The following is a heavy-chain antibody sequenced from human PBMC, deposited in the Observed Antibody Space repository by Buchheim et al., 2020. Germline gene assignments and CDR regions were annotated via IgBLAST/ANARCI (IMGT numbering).Heavy chain of an antibody. J-gene: IGHJ6*02. CDR1: EYTFTNYG. V-gene: IGHV1-3*01. CDR2: INAGNGNT. D-gene: IGHD6-13*01. Sequence: QVQLVQSGAEVKKPGASVKVSCTASEYTFTNYGVHWVRQAPGQRLEWMGWINAGNGNTKYSQNFQGRVTLTRGTSAYTAYMELSSLRSEDTAVYFCARGGDGLAVPGNYYYYGMDVWGQGTT. CDR3: ARGGDGLAVPGNYYYYGMDV.